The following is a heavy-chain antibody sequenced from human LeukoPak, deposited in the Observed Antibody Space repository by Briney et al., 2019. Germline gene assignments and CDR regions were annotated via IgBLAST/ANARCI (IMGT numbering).Heavy chain of an antibody. D-gene: IGHD1-26*01. CDR3: AREGYSGNYGGFDL. CDR2: ISPSATTI. J-gene: IGHJ2*01. CDR1: GFTFSSYE. V-gene: IGHV3-48*03. Sequence: GSLSPSCAASGFTFSSYEMHWVRQAPGKGLEWVSYISPSATTIYYADSVKGRFTIPRDNAKNSLYLQMNSLRAEDTAVYYCAREGYSGNYGGFDLWGRGTLVTVSS.